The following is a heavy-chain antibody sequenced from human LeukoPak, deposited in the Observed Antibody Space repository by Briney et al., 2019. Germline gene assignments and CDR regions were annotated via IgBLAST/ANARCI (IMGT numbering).Heavy chain of an antibody. D-gene: IGHD3-10*01. V-gene: IGHV3-30*02. CDR2: IRYDGSKK. CDR3: AKDSGVTWVSLYARLNY. J-gene: IGHJ4*02. CDR1: GFTFSNYG. Sequence: GGSLRLSCAASGFTFSNYGMHWVRQAPGKGLEWVSFIRYDGSKKYYADSVKGRFTISRDNSKHPLYLQMNSLRAEDTAVYYWAKDSGVTWVSLYARLNYWGQGTLVTVSS.